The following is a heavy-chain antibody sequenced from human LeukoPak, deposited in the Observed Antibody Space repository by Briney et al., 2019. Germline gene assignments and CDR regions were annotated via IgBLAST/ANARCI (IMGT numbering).Heavy chain of an antibody. CDR1: GFTFSSYA. D-gene: IGHD3-22*01. CDR3: ARDLSQSTYYYDSSRYYFRAFDI. J-gene: IGHJ3*02. V-gene: IGHV3-21*01. CDR2: ISSSSSYI. Sequence: GGSLRPSCAASGFTFSSYAMSWVRQAPGKGLEWVSSISSSSSYIYYADSVKGRFTISRDNAKNSLYLQMNSLRAEDTAVYYCARDLSQSTYYYDSSRYYFRAFDIWGQGTMVTVSS.